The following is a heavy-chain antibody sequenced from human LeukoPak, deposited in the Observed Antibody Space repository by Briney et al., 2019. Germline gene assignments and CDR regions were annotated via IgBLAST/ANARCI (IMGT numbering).Heavy chain of an antibody. D-gene: IGHD1-26*01. J-gene: IGHJ5*02. CDR2: ISYDGSNK. Sequence: GGSLRLSCAASGFTFSSYAMHWVRQAPGKGLEWVAVISYDGSNKYYADSVKGRFTISRDNSKNTLYLQMNSLRAEDTAVYYCARIGSPRPATTPRGQGTLVTVSS. CDR3: ARIGSPRPATTP. V-gene: IGHV3-30-3*01. CDR1: GFTFSSYA.